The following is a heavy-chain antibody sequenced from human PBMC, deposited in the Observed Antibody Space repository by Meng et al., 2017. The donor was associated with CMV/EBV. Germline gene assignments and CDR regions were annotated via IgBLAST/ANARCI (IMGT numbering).Heavy chain of an antibody. Sequence: GGSLRLSCVASGFTFSDHWMGWVRQAPGKGLEWVADIRRDGREIYYVDSVKGRFTISRGNAKNSLYLQMNSLRVEDTAVYYCASRAYGGNLNWFDPWGQGTLVTVSS. CDR3: ASRAYGGNLNWFDP. V-gene: IGHV3-7*03. CDR2: IRRDGREI. J-gene: IGHJ5*02. CDR1: GFTFSDHW. D-gene: IGHD4-23*01.